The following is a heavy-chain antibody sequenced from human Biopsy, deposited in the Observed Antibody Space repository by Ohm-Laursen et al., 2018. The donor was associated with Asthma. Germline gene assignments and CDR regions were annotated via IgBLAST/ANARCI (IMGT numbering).Heavy chain of an antibody. D-gene: IGHD5-24*01. CDR2: ISHDGSNK. CDR1: GFTFSSYG. Sequence: SLRLSCAASGFTFSSYGMYWVRQAPGKGLEWVAVISHDGSNKYYADSVKGRFTISRDNSKNTLYLQMNSLRGDDTAVYYCARDMNRDGWYFDYWGQGTLVTVSS. J-gene: IGHJ4*02. V-gene: IGHV3-30*03. CDR3: ARDMNRDGWYFDY.